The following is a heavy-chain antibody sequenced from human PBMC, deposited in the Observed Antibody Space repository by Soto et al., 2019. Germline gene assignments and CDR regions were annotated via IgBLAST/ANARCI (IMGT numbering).Heavy chain of an antibody. V-gene: IGHV4-59*01. CDR1: GGSISRYY. CDR3: ARDLWGYCGTDCYPLDV. J-gene: IGHJ6*02. D-gene: IGHD2-21*02. Sequence: QVRLQASGPGLVKPSETLSLTCTVSGGSISRYYWSWIRQPPGKGLEWIGYLYNAGSTIYNPSLKRRVTLSVDMSQNQFVLNLNYVTAADTAVYYCARDLWGYCGTDCYPLDVWGQGTTVTVSS. CDR2: LYNAGST.